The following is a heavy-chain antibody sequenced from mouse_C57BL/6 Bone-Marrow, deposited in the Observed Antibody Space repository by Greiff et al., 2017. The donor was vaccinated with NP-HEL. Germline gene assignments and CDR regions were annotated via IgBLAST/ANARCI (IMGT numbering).Heavy chain of an antibody. CDR1: GYTFTDYY. CDR3: ARAGGRSAFDY. CDR2: IYPGSGNT. D-gene: IGHD1-1*01. V-gene: IGHV1-76*01. Sequence: QVQLKESGAELVRPGASVKLSCKASGYTFTDYYINWVKQRPGQGLEWIARIYPGSGNTYYNEKFKGKATLTAEKSSSTAYMQLSSLTSEDSAVSFCARAGGRSAFDYWGQGTTLTVSS. J-gene: IGHJ2*01.